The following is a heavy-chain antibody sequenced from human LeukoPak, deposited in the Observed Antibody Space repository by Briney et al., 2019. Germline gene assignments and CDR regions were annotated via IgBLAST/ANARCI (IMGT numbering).Heavy chain of an antibody. CDR1: GDSVSSNSAA. Sequence: SQTLSLTCAISGDSVSSNSAAWNWIRQSPSRGLEWLGRTYYRSKCYNDYAVSVKIRITINPDTSKNHFSLQLNSVTPEDTAVYYCASGPGSSGWFVDWFDPWGQGTLVTVSS. CDR3: ASGPGSSGWFVDWFDP. J-gene: IGHJ5*02. D-gene: IGHD6-19*01. CDR2: TYYRSKCYN. V-gene: IGHV6-1*01.